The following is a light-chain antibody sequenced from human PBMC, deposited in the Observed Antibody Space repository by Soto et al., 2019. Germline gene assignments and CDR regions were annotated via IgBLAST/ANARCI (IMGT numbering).Light chain of an antibody. V-gene: IGLV2-23*01. CDR1: SSDVGSYNL. CDR2: EGS. J-gene: IGLJ1*01. Sequence: QSALTQSASVSGSPGQSITISCTGTSSDVGSYNLVSWYQQHPGKAPKLMIYEGSKRPSGVSNRFSGSKSCNTASLTISGLQAEDEADYYCCSYAGSSTYVFGTGTKLTVL. CDR3: CSYAGSSTYV.